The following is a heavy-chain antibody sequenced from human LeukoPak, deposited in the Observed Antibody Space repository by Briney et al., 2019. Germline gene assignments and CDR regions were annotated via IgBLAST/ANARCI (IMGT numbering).Heavy chain of an antibody. CDR2: ISYDGSNK. CDR1: GFTFSSYG. CDR3: ARTGDYYDSSGYYYFPFDY. J-gene: IGHJ4*02. Sequence: GGSLRLSCAASGFTFSSYGMHWVRQAPGKGLEWVAVISYDGSNKYYADSVKGRFTISRDNSKNTLYLQMNSLRSDDTAVYYCARTGDYYDSSGYYYFPFDYWGQGTLVTVSS. D-gene: IGHD3-22*01. V-gene: IGHV3-30*03.